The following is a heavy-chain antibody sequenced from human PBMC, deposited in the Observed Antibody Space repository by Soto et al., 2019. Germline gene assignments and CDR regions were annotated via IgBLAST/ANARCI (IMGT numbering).Heavy chain of an antibody. CDR3: ARLCEYSSGWHLDY. CDR1: GFTFSSYS. D-gene: IGHD6-19*01. V-gene: IGHV3-21*01. CDR2: ISSSSSYI. J-gene: IGHJ4*02. Sequence: GGSLRLSCAAYGFTFSSYSMNWVRQAPGKGLEWVSSISSSSSYIYYADSVKGRFTISRDNAKNSLYLQMNSLRAEDTAAYYCARLCEYSSGWHLDYWGQGTRVTVFS.